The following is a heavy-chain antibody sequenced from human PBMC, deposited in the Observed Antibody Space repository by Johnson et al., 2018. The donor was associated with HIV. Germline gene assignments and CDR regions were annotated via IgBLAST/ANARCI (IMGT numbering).Heavy chain of an antibody. CDR1: GFTVSSNY. CDR3: ARDTHGEGAFDI. CDR2: IYSGGST. V-gene: IGHV3-53*01. D-gene: IGHD3-10*01. J-gene: IGHJ3*02. Sequence: EVQLVESGGGLIQPGGSLRLSCAASGFTVSSNYMSWVRQAPGKGLEWVSVIYSGGSTYYPGSVKGRFTISRENAKNSLYLQMNSLRAGDTAVYYCARDTHGEGAFDIWGQGTMVTVSS.